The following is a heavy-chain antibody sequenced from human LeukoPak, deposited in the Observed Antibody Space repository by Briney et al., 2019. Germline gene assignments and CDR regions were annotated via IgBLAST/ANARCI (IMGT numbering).Heavy chain of an antibody. V-gene: IGHV3-15*01. CDR3: ATDDYGDIDKGSSYDAFDM. J-gene: IGHJ3*02. D-gene: IGHD4/OR15-4a*01. CDR2: LKSKFGGGTT. Sequence: GGSLRLSCVASGFTFSDAWMRWVRQAPGKGLEWVDRLKSKFGGGTTDYAAHVEGRFTISRDDSKNTLYLQMDNLKIEDTAMYYCATDDYGDIDKGSSYDAFDMWGQGTMVTVSS. CDR1: GFTFSDAW.